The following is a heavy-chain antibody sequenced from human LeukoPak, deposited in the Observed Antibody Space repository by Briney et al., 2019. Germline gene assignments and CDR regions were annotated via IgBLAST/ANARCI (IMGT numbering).Heavy chain of an antibody. Sequence: GGSLRLSCAASGFTVSSNYMSWVRQAPGKGLEWVSVIYSGGSTYYADSVKGRFTISRDNSKNTLYLQMNSLRAEDTAVYYCARDSEGYYFDYWGQGTLVTVSS. CDR3: ARDSEGYYFDY. CDR2: IYSGGST. CDR1: GFTVSSNY. J-gene: IGHJ4*02. V-gene: IGHV3-66*01.